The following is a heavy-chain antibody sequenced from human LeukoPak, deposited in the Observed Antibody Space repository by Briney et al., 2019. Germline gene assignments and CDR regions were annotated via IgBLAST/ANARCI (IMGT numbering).Heavy chain of an antibody. D-gene: IGHD4-17*01. Sequence: GGSLRLSCAASGFIFRSYWMSWVRQAPGKGLEWVANMKQDGSETYYLDSVRGRFTISRDNARNSLYLQMNSLRAEDTAVYYCARDRRNYGDYPTNYWGQGTLVTVSS. J-gene: IGHJ4*02. CDR3: ARDRRNYGDYPTNY. CDR1: GFIFRSYW. CDR2: MKQDGSET. V-gene: IGHV3-7*01.